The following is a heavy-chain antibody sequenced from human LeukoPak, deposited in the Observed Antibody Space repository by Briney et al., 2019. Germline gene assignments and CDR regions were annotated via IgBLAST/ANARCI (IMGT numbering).Heavy chain of an antibody. V-gene: IGHV4-31*03. CDR1: GGSISSGGYY. CDR3: ARGGSPYYYMDV. CDR2: IYYSGST. J-gene: IGHJ6*03. Sequence: SETLSLTCTVSGGSISSGGYYWSWIRQHPGKGLEWIGYIYYSGSTYYNPSLKSRVTISVDTSKNQFSLKLSSVTAADTAVYYCARGGSPYYYMDVWGKGTTVTVSS. D-gene: IGHD3-16*01.